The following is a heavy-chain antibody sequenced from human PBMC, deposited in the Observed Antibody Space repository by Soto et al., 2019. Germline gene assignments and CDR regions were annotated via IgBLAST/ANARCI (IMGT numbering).Heavy chain of an antibody. CDR2: ISGSGGST. CDR3: AKFDDFWSGTPKSNVPAPLALSIFDD. V-gene: IGHV3-23*01. CDR1: GFTFSSYA. Sequence: GGSLRLSCAASGFTFSSYAMSWVRQAPGKGLEWVSAISGSGGSTYYADSVKGRFTISRDNSKNTLYLQMNSLRAEDTAVYYCAKFDDFWSGTPKSNVPAPLALSIFDDWGKGTLVTVDS. J-gene: IGHJ4*02. D-gene: IGHD3-3*01.